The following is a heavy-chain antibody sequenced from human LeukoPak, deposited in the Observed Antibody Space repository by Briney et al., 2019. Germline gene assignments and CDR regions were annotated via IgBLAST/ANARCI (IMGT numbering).Heavy chain of an antibody. CDR1: GYTFTSYD. D-gene: IGHD6-13*01. J-gene: IGHJ4*02. CDR2: MNPNSGNT. Sequence: GSSVKVSCKASGYTFTSYDINWVRQATGQGLEWMGWMNPNSGNTGYAQKFQGRVTITRNTSISTAYMELSGLRSEDTAVYYCARGHHSSSYYFDYWGQGTLVTVSS. V-gene: IGHV1-8*03. CDR3: ARGHHSSSYYFDY.